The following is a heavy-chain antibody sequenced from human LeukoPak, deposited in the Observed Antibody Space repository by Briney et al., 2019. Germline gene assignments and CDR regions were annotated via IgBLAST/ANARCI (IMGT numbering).Heavy chain of an antibody. V-gene: IGHV1-2*02. CDR3: ARVLYYYGSGIPGY. CDR2: INPNSGGT. J-gene: IGHJ4*02. Sequence: ASVKVSCKASGYTFTGYYMHWVRQAPGQGLEWMGWINPNSGGTNYAQKFQGRVTMTRDTSISTAYMELSRLRSDDTAVYYCARVLYYYGSGIPGYWGQGTLVTVSS. CDR1: GYTFTGYY. D-gene: IGHD3-10*01.